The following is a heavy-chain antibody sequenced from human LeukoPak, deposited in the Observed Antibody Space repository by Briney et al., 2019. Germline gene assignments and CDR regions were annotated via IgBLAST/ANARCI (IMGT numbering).Heavy chain of an antibody. J-gene: IGHJ4*02. CDR1: GYSISSGDY. V-gene: IGHV4-38-2*01. D-gene: IGHD4-17*01. CDR3: SRNSTVTSPSTGYFDY. Sequence: PSETLSLTCAVSGYSISSGDYWGWTRKPPGKGLEWIGSVYYSGRAHYNPSLKSRVTISVDRFTNQFSLRLSSVTAADTAVYYFSRNSTVTSPSTGYFDYWGQGTLATVSS. CDR2: VYYSGRA.